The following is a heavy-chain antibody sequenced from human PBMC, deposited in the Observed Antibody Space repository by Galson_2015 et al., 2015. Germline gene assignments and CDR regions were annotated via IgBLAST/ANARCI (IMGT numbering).Heavy chain of an antibody. CDR2: IYYSGSP. J-gene: IGHJ4*02. CDR1: GGSISSSSYF. Sequence: SETLSLTCTVSGGSISSSSYFWGWIRQPPGKGLEWIGSIYYSGSPYHNPSLKSRVTISVDTSKNQFSRKRSSVTAADTAVYYCASAYGGNLGYFAYWGQGILVTVSS. CDR3: ASAYGGNLGYFAY. D-gene: IGHD4-23*01. V-gene: IGHV4-39*01.